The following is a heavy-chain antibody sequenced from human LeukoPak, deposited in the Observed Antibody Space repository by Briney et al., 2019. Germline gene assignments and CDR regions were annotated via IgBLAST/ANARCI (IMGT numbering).Heavy chain of an antibody. CDR2: ISKNSNTI. CDR3: AKASRDIPAAGPSGYYFDY. J-gene: IGHJ4*02. Sequence: PGGSLRLPCAASGFTFSTYNMNWVRQSPGKGPEWISYISKNSNTIYYADSVKGRFTISRDNAENSLYLQMNNLRAEDTAIYYCAKASRDIPAAGPSGYYFDYWGQGTLVTVSS. V-gene: IGHV3-48*04. D-gene: IGHD6-13*01. CDR1: GFTFSTYN.